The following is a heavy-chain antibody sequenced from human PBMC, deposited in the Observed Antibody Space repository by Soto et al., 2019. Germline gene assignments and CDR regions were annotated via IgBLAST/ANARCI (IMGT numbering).Heavy chain of an antibody. D-gene: IGHD6-6*01. J-gene: IGHJ4*02. Sequence: LKISCKSSGYIFSKYWIGWVRQMPGKGLEWMGIIYPGDSDTRYSPSFQGQVTISADKSITTAYLQWRSLKASDTAIYYCVVYSSSSGRHFDYWGQGTLVTVSS. CDR1: GYIFSKYW. CDR2: IYPGDSDT. CDR3: VVYSSSSGRHFDY. V-gene: IGHV5-51*01.